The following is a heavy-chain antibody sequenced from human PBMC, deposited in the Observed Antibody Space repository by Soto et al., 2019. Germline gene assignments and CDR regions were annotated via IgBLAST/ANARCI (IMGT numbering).Heavy chain of an antibody. CDR1: GYTFTSYG. CDR2: ISAYNGNT. Sequence: ASVKVSCKASGYTFTSYGSSWVRQAPGQGLEWMGWISAYNGNTNYAQKLQGRVTMTTDTSTSTAYMELRSLRSDDTAVYYCARSGVGSSEGYGDYYGMDVWGHGTTVTVSS. J-gene: IGHJ6*02. V-gene: IGHV1-18*01. CDR3: ARSGVGSSEGYGDYYGMDV. D-gene: IGHD4-17*01.